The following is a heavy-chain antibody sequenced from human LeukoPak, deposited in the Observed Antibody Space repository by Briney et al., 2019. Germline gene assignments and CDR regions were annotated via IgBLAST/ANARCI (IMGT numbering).Heavy chain of an antibody. V-gene: IGHV3-15*01. Sequence: GRSLRLSCAASGFTFSSYGMYWVRLAPGKGLEWIGRIKSKTDGGTTDYAAPVKGRFTISRDDSKNTLYLQMNSLKTEDTAVYYCTTDLLSLWDHWGQGTLVTVSS. J-gene: IGHJ4*02. CDR1: GFTFSSYG. CDR2: IKSKTDGGTT. D-gene: IGHD2/OR15-2a*01. CDR3: TTDLLSLWDH.